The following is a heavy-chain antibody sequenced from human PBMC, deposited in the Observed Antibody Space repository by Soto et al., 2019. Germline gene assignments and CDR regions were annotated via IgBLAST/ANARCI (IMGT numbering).Heavy chain of an antibody. CDR2: ISYDGSNK. D-gene: IGHD5-12*01. V-gene: IGHV3-30*18. Sequence: QVQLVESGGGVVQPGRSLRLSCAASGFTFSSYGMHWVRQAPGKGLEWVAVISYDGSNKYYADSVKGRFTISRDNSKNTRYLQMNSLRAEDTAVYYCAKDKSPGGFEYFQHWGQGTLVTVSS. J-gene: IGHJ1*01. CDR3: AKDKSPGGFEYFQH. CDR1: GFTFSSYG.